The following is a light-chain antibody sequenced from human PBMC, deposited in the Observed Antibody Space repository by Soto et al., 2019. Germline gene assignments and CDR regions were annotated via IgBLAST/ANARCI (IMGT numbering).Light chain of an antibody. V-gene: IGKV1-33*01. CDR3: QQYDNPPFG. Sequence: DIQMSQSPSSLSASVGDGVTITCQASQDITNYLNWYQHKPGKPPKLLIYDASNLETGVPSRFSGSGSGTPFTFTISSRQPEDIATYYCQQYDNPPFGFGGGTKLEIK. CDR1: QDITNY. CDR2: DAS. J-gene: IGKJ4*01.